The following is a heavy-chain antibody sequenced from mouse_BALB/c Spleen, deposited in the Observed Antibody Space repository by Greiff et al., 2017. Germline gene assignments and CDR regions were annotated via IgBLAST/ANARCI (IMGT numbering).Heavy chain of an antibody. Sequence: EVHLVESGGGLVKPGGSLKLSCAASGFTFSSYAMSWVRQSPEKRLEWVAEISSGGSYTYYPDTVTGRFTISRDNAKNTLYLEMSSLRSEDTAMYYCARGVPGYAMDYWGQGTSVTVSS. CDR1: GFTFSSYA. CDR2: ISSGGSYT. D-gene: IGHD2-14*01. CDR3: ARGVPGYAMDY. V-gene: IGHV5-9-4*01. J-gene: IGHJ4*01.